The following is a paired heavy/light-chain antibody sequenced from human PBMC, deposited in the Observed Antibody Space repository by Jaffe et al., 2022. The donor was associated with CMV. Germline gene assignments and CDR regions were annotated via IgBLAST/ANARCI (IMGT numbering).Heavy chain of an antibody. V-gene: IGHV3-21*01. D-gene: IGHD4-4*01. CDR2: ISSSSSYI. CDR1: GFTFSSYS. J-gene: IGHJ6*02. CDR3: ARDRSEDYSNYWSYYYYGMDV. Sequence: EVQLVESGGGLVKPGGSLRLSCAASGFTFSSYSMNWVRQAPGKGLEWVSSISSSSSYIYYADSVKGRFTISRDNAKNSLYLQMNSLRAEDTAVYYCARDRSEDYSNYWSYYYYGMDVWGQGTTVTVSS.
Light chain of an antibody. CDR1: SSDVGSYNL. Sequence: QSALTQPASVSGSPGQSITISCTGTSSDVGSYNLVSWYQQHPGKAPKLMIYEVSKRPSGVSNRFSGSKSGNTASLTISGLQAEDEADYYCCSYAGSSTYVVFGGGTKLTVL. J-gene: IGLJ2*01. V-gene: IGLV2-23*02. CDR3: CSYAGSSTYVV. CDR2: EVS.